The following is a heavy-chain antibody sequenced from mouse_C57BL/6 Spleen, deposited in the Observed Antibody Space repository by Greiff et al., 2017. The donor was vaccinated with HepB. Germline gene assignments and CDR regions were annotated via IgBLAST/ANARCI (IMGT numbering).Heavy chain of an antibody. CDR2: ISNGGGST. V-gene: IGHV5-12*01. D-gene: IGHD6-1*01. CDR1: GFTFSDYY. Sequence: EVKVVESGGGLVQPGGSLKLSCAASGFTFSDYYMYWVRQTPEKRLEWVAYISNGGGSTYYPDTVKGRFTISRDNAKNTLYLQMSGLKSEDTAMYYGARWGQPFDYWGQGTTVTVSS. CDR3: ARWGQPFDY. J-gene: IGHJ2*01.